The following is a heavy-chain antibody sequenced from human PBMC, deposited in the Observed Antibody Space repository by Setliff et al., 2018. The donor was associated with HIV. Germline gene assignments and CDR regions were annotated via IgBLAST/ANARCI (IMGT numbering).Heavy chain of an antibody. CDR3: ARAKSLVRGVNYFDY. V-gene: IGHV4-31*03. CDR1: GGSISSGGYY. Sequence: PSETLSLTCTVSGGSISSGGYYWSWIRQHPGKGLEWIGVIYYSGSTYHNPALKSRVTISVDTSKNQFSLKLNSVTAADTAVYYCARAKSLVRGVNYFDYWGQGTLVTVSS. J-gene: IGHJ4*02. D-gene: IGHD3-10*01. CDR2: IYYSGST.